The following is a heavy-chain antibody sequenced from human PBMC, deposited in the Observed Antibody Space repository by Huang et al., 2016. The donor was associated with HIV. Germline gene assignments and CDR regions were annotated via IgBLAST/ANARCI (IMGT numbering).Heavy chain of an antibody. J-gene: IGHJ4*02. V-gene: IGHV2-5*02. CDR3: AHSAFGTSGYYFRMHFDY. CDR1: GFSLSTSEVG. Sequence: QITLKESGPMLVKPTQTLTLTCTFSGFSLSTSEVGVGWIRQPPGKALEWLALIYSDDDKRYRPPLKSRLTITKDTSRNQVVLTMTNMDPVDTGTYYCAHSAFGTSGYYFRMHFDYWGQGALVTVSS. CDR2: IYSDDDK. D-gene: IGHD3-22*01.